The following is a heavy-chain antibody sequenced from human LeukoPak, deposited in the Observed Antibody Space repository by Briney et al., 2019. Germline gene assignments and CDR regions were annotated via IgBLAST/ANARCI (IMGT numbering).Heavy chain of an antibody. CDR1: GFTFSSYA. CDR2: ISGSGGST. Sequence: PGGSLRLSCAASGFTFSSYAMSWVRQAPGKGLEWVSAISGSGGSTYYADSVKGRFTISRDNSENTLYLQMNSLRAEDTAVYYCAKDRPGLLWFGENAFDIWGQGTMVTVSS. CDR3: AKDRPGLLWFGENAFDI. J-gene: IGHJ3*02. D-gene: IGHD3-10*01. V-gene: IGHV3-23*01.